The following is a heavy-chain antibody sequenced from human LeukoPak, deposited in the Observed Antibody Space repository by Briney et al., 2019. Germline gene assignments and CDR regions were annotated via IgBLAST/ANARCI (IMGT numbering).Heavy chain of an antibody. J-gene: IGHJ6*04. Sequence: GGSLRLSCAASGFTFSSYWMHWVRQAPGKGLVWVSRINRDGSSISYADSVKGRFTISRDNAKNSLYLQMNSLRAEDTAVYYCAELGITMIGGVRGKGTTVTISS. CDR3: AELGITMIGGV. CDR2: INRDGSSI. CDR1: GFTFSSYW. D-gene: IGHD3-10*02. V-gene: IGHV3-74*01.